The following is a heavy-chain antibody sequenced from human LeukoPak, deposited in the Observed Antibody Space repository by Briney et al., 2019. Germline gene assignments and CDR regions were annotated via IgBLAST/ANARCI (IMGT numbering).Heavy chain of an antibody. CDR1: GFTFSDYY. CDR3: ARVADLPPIYYDSSEALDY. CDR2: ISSSGSTI. J-gene: IGHJ4*02. D-gene: IGHD3-22*01. V-gene: IGHV3-11*01. Sequence: KPGGSLRLSCAASGFTFSDYYMSWIRQAPGKGLEWVSYISSSGSTIYYADSVKGRFTISRDNAKNSLYLQMNSLRAEDTAVYYCARVADLPPIYYDSSEALDYWGQGTLVTVSS.